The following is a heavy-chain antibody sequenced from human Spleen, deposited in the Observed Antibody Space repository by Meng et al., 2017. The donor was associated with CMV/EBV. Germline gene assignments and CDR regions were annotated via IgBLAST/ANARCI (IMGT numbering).Heavy chain of an antibody. CDR1: GFTFSDYY. J-gene: IGHJ4*02. CDR3: ARGSGSKCFDY. V-gene: IGHV3-11*04. Sequence: GGSLRLSCAASGFTFSDYYLIWTRQAPGKGLEWVSYISSSATTTVYYADSVKGRFTISRDNAKNSLFLQMDSLRAEDTAVYYCARGSGSKCFDYWGQGTLVTVSS. D-gene: IGHD2-15*01. CDR2: ISSSATTTV.